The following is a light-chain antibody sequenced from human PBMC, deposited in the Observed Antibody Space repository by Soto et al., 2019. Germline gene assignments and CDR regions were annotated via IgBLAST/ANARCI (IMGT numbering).Light chain of an antibody. CDR1: QSVSTYY. Sequence: EIVLTQAPGTLSLSPGQRATLSCRASQSVSTYYLAWFQQKPGQAPRLRVYGASIRATGIPDRFSGSGSGTDFTLTVSRLEPEDFAVYSCQQYGSSPYTFGQGNKVEIK. V-gene: IGKV3-20*01. CDR3: QQYGSSPYT. J-gene: IGKJ1*01. CDR2: GAS.